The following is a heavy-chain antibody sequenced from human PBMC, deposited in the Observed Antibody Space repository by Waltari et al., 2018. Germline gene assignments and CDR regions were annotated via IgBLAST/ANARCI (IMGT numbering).Heavy chain of an antibody. V-gene: IGHV4-38-2*01. CDR2: IYHDGSI. CDR1: FSPINSGFY. D-gene: IGHD2-2*03. CDR3: MRQVLGYCTSAACRRLES. Sequence: QVHLQEPGPRVVRPPKTLSLTCDVSFSPINSGFYWGWIRQPPGKGLEWVATIYHDGSIFRNPSLESRVTTSMDTSKNQFSLNLKSVTAADTAVYYCMRQVLGYCTSAACRRLESWGQGTLVTVSS. J-gene: IGHJ4*02.